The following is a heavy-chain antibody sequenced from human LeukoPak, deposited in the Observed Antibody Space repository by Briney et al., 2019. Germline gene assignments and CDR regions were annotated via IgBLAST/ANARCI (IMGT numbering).Heavy chain of an antibody. V-gene: IGHV3-53*01. CDR3: ARGIFNYDSSEDYYYMDV. CDR2: IYSGGST. J-gene: IGHJ6*03. Sequence: QPGGSLRLSCAASGFTVSSNYMSWVRQAPGKGLEWVSVIYSGGSTYYADSVKGRFTISRDNSKNTLYLQMNSLRAEDTAVYYCARGIFNYDSSEDYYYMDVWGKGTTVTVSS. CDR1: GFTVSSNY. D-gene: IGHD3-22*01.